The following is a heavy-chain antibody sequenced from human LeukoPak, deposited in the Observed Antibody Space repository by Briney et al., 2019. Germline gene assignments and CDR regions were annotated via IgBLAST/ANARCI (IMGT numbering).Heavy chain of an antibody. CDR1: GFTFSNYA. CDR2: INHSGST. D-gene: IGHD2-15*01. V-gene: IGHV4-34*01. J-gene: IGHJ4*02. Sequence: GSLRLSCAASGFTFSNYAMSWVRQPPGKGLEWIGEINHSGSTNYNPSLKSRVTISVDTSKNQFSLKLSSVTAADTAVYYCARSVVVAAAMGYFDYWGQGTLVTVSS. CDR3: ARSVVVAAAMGYFDY.